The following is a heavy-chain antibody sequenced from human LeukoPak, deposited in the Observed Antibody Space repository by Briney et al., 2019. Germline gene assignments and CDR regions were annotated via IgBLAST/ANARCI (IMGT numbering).Heavy chain of an antibody. D-gene: IGHD3-3*02. CDR2: ISYDRHHK. Sequence: PGTSLRLSCTASSLTSRFSMHWVRQAPGRGLEWLSGISYDRHHKDFADSVEGRITISSDNSKNNLFLQMINVQTEDEAIFYCAGDATRIFYMGGGYFALWGRGTLVTVSS. J-gene: IGHJ2*01. V-gene: IGHV3-30*03. CDR3: AGDATRIFYMGGGYFAL. CDR1: SLTSRFS.